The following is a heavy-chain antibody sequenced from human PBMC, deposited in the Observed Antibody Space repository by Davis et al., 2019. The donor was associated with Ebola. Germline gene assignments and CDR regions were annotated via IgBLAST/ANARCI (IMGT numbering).Heavy chain of an antibody. CDR2: ISYDGSNK. CDR1: GFTFSSYA. J-gene: IGHJ4*02. CDR3: ACTIFGTIGNFDY. V-gene: IGHV3-30*04. D-gene: IGHD3-3*01. Sequence: PGGSLRLSCAASGFTFSSYAMHWVRQAPGKGLEWVAVISYDGSNKYYADSVKGRFTISRDNSKNTLYLQMNSLRDEDTAVYYCACTIFGTIGNFDYWGQGTLVTVSS.